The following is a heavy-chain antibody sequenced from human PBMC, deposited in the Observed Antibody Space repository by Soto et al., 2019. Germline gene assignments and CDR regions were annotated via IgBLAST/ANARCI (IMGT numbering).Heavy chain of an antibody. CDR2: INHSGST. D-gene: IGHD4-17*01. V-gene: IGHV4-34*01. CDR3: ARSSQSTVTTFYY. J-gene: IGHJ4*02. Sequence: PSETLSLTCAIYGGSFSGYYRSWLRQPPGKGLEWIGEINHSGSTNYNPSLKSRVTISADTSKNQFSLKLSSVTAADTAVYYCARSSQSTVTTFYYWGQGTLVPVSS. CDR1: GGSFSGYY.